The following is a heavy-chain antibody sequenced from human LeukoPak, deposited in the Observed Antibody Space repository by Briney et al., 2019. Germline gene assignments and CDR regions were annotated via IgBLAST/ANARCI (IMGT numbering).Heavy chain of an antibody. CDR2: IRSKAYGGTT. CDR1: GFTFGDYA. Sequence: GGSLRLSCTASGFTFGDYAMSWVRQAPGKGLEWVGFIRSKAYGGTTAYAASVKGRFTIARDDSKSIAYLQMNSLKTEDTAVYYCTRGDTAMVTNDYWGQGTLVTVSS. D-gene: IGHD5-18*01. CDR3: TRGDTAMVTNDY. V-gene: IGHV3-49*04. J-gene: IGHJ4*02.